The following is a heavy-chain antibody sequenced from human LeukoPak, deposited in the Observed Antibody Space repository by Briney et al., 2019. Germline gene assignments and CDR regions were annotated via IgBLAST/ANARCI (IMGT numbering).Heavy chain of an antibody. D-gene: IGHD1-1*01. J-gene: IGHJ4*02. V-gene: IGHV4-59*08. CDR3: AMYDSFFDY. CDR2: IHYSGST. Sequence: SETLSLTCTVSGGSISGYYWSWLRQPPGKGLEWIGYIHYSGSTNYNPSLKSRVTISLDTSKKQFFLRLSSVSAADTAIYYCAMYDSFFDYCGQGTLVTVSS. CDR1: GGSISGYY.